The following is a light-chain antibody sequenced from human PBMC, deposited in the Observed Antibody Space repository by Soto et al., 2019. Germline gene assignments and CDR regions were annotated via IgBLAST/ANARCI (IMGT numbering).Light chain of an antibody. CDR3: QQYNSYWGT. CDR1: QSISNW. Sequence: DIQMTQSPSTRSASVGDRVTITRLASQSISNWLAWYQQKQGKAPKLLIYDAPSLESGVPSRFSGSGSGTEFTLTISSLQPDDFATYYCQQYNSYWGTFGQGTKVDIK. J-gene: IGKJ1*01. CDR2: DAP. V-gene: IGKV1-5*01.